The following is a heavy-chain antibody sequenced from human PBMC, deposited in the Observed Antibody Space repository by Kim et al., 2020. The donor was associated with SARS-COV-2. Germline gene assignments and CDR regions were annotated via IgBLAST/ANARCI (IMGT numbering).Heavy chain of an antibody. D-gene: IGHD1-26*01. V-gene: IGHV3-30*04. CDR1: GFTFSSYA. J-gene: IGHJ4*02. Sequence: GGSLRLFCAASGFTFSSYAMHWVRQAPGKGLEWVAVISYDGSNKYYADSVKGRFTISRDNSKNTLYLQMNSLRAEDTAVYYCARDAGGSLDYWGQGTLVTVSS. CDR2: ISYDGSNK. CDR3: ARDAGGSLDY.